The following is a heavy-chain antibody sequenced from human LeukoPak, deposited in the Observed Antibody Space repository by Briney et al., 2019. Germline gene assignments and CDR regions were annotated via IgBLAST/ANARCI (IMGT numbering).Heavy chain of an antibody. CDR3: ARGSSPITIFGVVIIPVGFDY. D-gene: IGHD3-3*01. Sequence: PSETLSLTCAVCGGSFSGYYWSWIRQPPGKGLEWIGEINHSGSTNYNPSLKSRVTISVDTSKNQFSLKLSSVTAADTAVYYCARGSSPITIFGVVIIPVGFDYWGQGTLVTVSS. CDR2: INHSGST. CDR1: GGSFSGYY. J-gene: IGHJ4*02. V-gene: IGHV4-34*01.